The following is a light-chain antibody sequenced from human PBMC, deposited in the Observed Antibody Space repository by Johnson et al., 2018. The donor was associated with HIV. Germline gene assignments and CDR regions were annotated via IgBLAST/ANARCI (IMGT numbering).Light chain of an antibody. J-gene: IGLJ1*01. CDR3: GTWDSSLRSGF. CDR1: ALPKKY. CDR2: KDS. Sequence: VLTQPPSVSVSLGQMARITCSGEALPKKYAYWYQQKPGQFPVLVIYKDSERPSGIPERFSGSSSGTIVTLTISGLQTGDEADYYLGTWDSSLRSGFFGTGTKVTVL. V-gene: IGLV3-16*01.